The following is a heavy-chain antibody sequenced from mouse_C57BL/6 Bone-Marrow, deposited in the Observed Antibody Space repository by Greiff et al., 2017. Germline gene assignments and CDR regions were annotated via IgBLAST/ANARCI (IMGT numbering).Heavy chain of an antibody. Sequence: VKLQESGPGLVQPSQSLSITCTVSGFSLTSYGVHWVRQSPGKGLEWLGVIWSGGSTDYNAAFISRLSIRKDNSKSQVFFKMNSLQADDTAIYYCARNSDYDPYWYFDVWGTGTTVTVSS. CDR2: IWSGGST. J-gene: IGHJ1*03. CDR1: GFSLTSYG. CDR3: ARNSDYDPYWYFDV. D-gene: IGHD2-4*01. V-gene: IGHV2-2*01.